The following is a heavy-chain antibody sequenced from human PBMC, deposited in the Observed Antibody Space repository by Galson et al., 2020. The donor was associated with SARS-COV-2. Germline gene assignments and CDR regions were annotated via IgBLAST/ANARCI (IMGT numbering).Heavy chain of an antibody. CDR1: GGIFSTFT. V-gene: IGHV1-69*08. CDR2: ILPILDTT. Sequence: EASLKVSCKAYGGIFSTFTISWVRQAPGQRLEWLGRILPILDTTNYARRFQGRVTITADKSTSTAYLELSSLRSQDTAMYYCATMFCGDTSCSIVQSFDSWGQGSLVTVSS. J-gene: IGHJ5*01. D-gene: IGHD2-2*01. CDR3: ATMFCGDTSCSIVQSFDS.